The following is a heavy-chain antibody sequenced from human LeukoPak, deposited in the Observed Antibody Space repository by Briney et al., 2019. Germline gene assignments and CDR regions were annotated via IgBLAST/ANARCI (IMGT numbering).Heavy chain of an antibody. Sequence: GGSLRLSCAASGFTFSSFAMIWVRQPPGKGLEWVSSIFQGGGEIHYADSVRGRLTISRDNSKSTLFLQMNSLRAEDTAIYYCATYRQVLLPFESWGQGTLVTVSS. D-gene: IGHD5-18*01. CDR1: GFTFSSFA. J-gene: IGHJ4*02. CDR2: IFQGGGEI. CDR3: ATYRQVLLPFES. V-gene: IGHV3-23*01.